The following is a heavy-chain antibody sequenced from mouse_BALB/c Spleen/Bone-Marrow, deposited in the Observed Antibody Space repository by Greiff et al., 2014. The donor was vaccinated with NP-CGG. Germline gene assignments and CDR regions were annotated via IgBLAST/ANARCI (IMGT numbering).Heavy chain of an antibody. V-gene: IGHV1-59*01. Sequence: QVQLQQPGPQLVRPGASVKISCKASGYSFTSYWMHWVKQRPGQGLEWIGMIDPSGSETKLNQKFKDKATLTVDKSSGTAYLQLSSPTSEDSAVYYCARRDNAPFAYWGQGTLVTVSA. CDR2: IDPSGSET. CDR1: GYSFTSYW. D-gene: IGHD1-3*01. CDR3: ARRDNAPFAY. J-gene: IGHJ3*01.